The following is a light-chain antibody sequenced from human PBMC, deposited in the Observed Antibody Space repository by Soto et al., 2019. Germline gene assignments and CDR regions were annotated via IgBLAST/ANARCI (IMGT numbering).Light chain of an antibody. J-gene: IGKJ2*01. CDR1: QSVRGNY. CDR3: QQYANSPFT. CDR2: EAS. Sequence: FVLTQSPGTLSLSPGERATLSCRASQSVRGNYVAWYQQKPGQAPRVLIFEASKRATGTQDRFSGSGSGTDFTLSISRLEPEDFAVYYCQQYANSPFTFGQGTKVEI. V-gene: IGKV3-20*01.